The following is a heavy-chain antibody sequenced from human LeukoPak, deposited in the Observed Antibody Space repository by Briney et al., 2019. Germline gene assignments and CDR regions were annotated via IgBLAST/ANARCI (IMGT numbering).Heavy chain of an antibody. CDR1: GGSISSGGYY. D-gene: IGHD2-2*01. CDR3: ARGPSYCSSTSCYVDNWFDP. V-gene: IGHV4-34*01. J-gene: IGHJ5*02. Sequence: SETLSLTCAVSGGSISSGGYYWSWIRQPPGKGLEWIGEINHSGSTNYNPSLKSRVTISVDTSKNQFSLKLSSVTAADTAVYYCARGPSYCSSTSCYVDNWFDPWGQGTLVTVSS. CDR2: INHSGST.